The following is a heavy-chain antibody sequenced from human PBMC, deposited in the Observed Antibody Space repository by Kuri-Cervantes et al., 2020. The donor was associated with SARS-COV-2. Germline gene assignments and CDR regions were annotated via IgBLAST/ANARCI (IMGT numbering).Heavy chain of an antibody. CDR1: GGSISSSSYY. CDR2: INHSGST. J-gene: IGHJ4*02. V-gene: IGHV4-39*07. CDR3: ARGGYSSGWYQRTNFDY. D-gene: IGHD6-19*01. Sequence: GSLRLSCTVSGGSISSSSYYWSWIRQPPGKGLEWIGEINHSGSTNYNPSLKSRVTISVDTSKNQFSLKLSSVTAADTAVYYCARGGYSSGWYQRTNFDYWGQGTLVTVSS.